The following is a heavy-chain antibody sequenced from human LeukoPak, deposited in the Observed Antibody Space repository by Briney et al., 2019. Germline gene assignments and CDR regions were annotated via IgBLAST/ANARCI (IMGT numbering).Heavy chain of an antibody. Sequence: SETLSLTCAVYGGSFSGYYWSWIRQPPGKGLEWIGEINHSGSTNYNPSLKSRVTISVDTSKNQFSLKLSSVTAADTAVYYCARDTYDILTGYFIYFDYWGQGTLVTVSS. CDR1: GGSFSGYY. J-gene: IGHJ4*02. CDR2: INHSGST. CDR3: ARDTYDILTGYFIYFDY. V-gene: IGHV4-34*01. D-gene: IGHD3-9*01.